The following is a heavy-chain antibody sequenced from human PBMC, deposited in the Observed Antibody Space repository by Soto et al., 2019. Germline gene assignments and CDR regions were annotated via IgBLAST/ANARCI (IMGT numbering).Heavy chain of an antibody. CDR1: GFTFSDYY. V-gene: IGHV3-11*06. J-gene: IGHJ3*02. CDR3: ARSLRFLEWLLSHDAFDI. Sequence: GGSLRLSCAASGFTFSDYYMSWIRQAPGKGLEWVSYISSSSSYTNYADSVKGRFTISRDNAKNSLYLQMNSLRAEDTAVYYCARSLRFLEWLLSHDAFDIWGQGTMVTVSS. D-gene: IGHD3-3*01. CDR2: ISSSSSYT.